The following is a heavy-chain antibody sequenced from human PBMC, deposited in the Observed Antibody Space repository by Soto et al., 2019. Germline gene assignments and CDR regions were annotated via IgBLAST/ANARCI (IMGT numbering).Heavy chain of an antibody. D-gene: IGHD1-26*01. Sequence: GGSLRLSCAASGFTFSSYEMNWVRQAPGKGLEWVSYISSSGSTIYYADSVKGRFTISRDNAKNSLYLQMNSLRAEDTAVYYCARDKWELLSDYWGQGTLVTVPQ. CDR2: ISSSGSTI. CDR1: GFTFSSYE. CDR3: ARDKWELLSDY. J-gene: IGHJ4*02. V-gene: IGHV3-48*03.